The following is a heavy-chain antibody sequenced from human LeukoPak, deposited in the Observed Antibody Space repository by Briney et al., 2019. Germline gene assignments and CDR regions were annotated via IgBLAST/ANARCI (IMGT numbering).Heavy chain of an antibody. CDR2: LYHSGST. CDR1: GASISSYY. D-gene: IGHD6-13*01. Sequence: SVTLSFTCTGSGASISSYYWSWNGQPPGKGLEWIGYLYHSGSTNYNPSLKSRVTISVDRSKNQFSLKLSSVTAADTAVYYCARRTAGGSSSWYKPSFDYWGQGTLVTVSS. J-gene: IGHJ4*02. CDR3: ARRTAGGSSSWYKPSFDY. V-gene: IGHV4-59*08.